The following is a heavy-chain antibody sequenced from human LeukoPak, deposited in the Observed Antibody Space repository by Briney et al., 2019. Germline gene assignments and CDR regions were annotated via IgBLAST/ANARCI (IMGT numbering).Heavy chain of an antibody. CDR1: GFTFSSYS. CDR2: ISSSSSYI. CDR3: ARGRLARGYSYPH. V-gene: IGHV3-21*01. J-gene: IGHJ4*02. D-gene: IGHD5-18*01. Sequence: PGGSLRLSCAASGFTFSSYSMNWVRQAPGKGLEWVSSISSSSSYIYYADSVKGRFTISRDNAKNSLYLQMNSLRAADTAVYYCARGRLARGYSYPHWGQGTLVTVSS.